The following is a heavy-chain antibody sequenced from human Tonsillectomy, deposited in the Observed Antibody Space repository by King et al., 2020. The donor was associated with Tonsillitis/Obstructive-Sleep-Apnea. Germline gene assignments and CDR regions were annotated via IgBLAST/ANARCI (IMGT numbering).Heavy chain of an antibody. Sequence: VQLVESGAEVKKPGASVKVSCKASGYTFTDYYMHWVRQAPGQGLEWMGWITPNTGGTNYAQEFQGRVTMTGDTSITTAYMELNRLTSDYTAVYYCASGIHVSSVAFDSWAQGTLVTVSS. CDR1: GYTFTDYY. CDR2: ITPNTGGT. CDR3: ASGIHVSSVAFDS. D-gene: IGHD6-6*01. V-gene: IGHV1-2*02. J-gene: IGHJ4*02.